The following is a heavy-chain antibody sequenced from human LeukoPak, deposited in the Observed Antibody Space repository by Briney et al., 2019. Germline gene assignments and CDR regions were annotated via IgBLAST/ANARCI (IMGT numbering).Heavy chain of an antibody. CDR3: ARVKDTAMGEIDY. V-gene: IGHV3-21*01. Sequence: GGSLRLSCAAPGFTFSSYSMNWVRQAPGKGLEWVSSISSSSSYIYYADSVKGRFTISRDNAKNSLFLQMNSLRAEDTAVYYCARVKDTAMGEIDYWGQGTLVTVSS. CDR1: GFTFSSYS. CDR2: ISSSSSYI. J-gene: IGHJ4*02. D-gene: IGHD5-18*01.